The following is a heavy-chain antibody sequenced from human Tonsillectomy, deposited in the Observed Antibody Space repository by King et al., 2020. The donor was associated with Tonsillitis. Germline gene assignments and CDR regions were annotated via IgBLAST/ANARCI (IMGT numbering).Heavy chain of an antibody. CDR2: ISSYNGNT. CDR1: GYSFSRCG. J-gene: IGHJ6*03. V-gene: IGHV1-18*01. Sequence: VQLVESGGEVKKPGASVRFSCKASGYSFSRCGISLVRQAPGQVLEWMGWISSYNGNTNHAQKLQGRVTLATDTSTSTAYMELRSLRSDDTAVYYCAREGYYYMDVWGKGTTVTVSS. D-gene: IGHD2-15*01. CDR3: AREGYYYMDV.